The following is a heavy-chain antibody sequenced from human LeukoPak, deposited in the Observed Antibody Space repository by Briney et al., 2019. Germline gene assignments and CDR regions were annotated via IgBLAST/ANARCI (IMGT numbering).Heavy chain of an antibody. CDR1: GFTFSSYA. CDR2: ITSGGGT. D-gene: IGHD3-10*01. CDR3: AKSAGSGSYYNNDC. V-gene: IGHV3-23*01. Sequence: GGSLRLSCAASGFTFSSYAMTWVRQAPGQGLEWVSGITSGGGTYYADSVKGRFTISRDNSKNTLYVQMNSLRAEDTAVYYCAKSAGSGSYYNNDCWGQGTLVTVSS. J-gene: IGHJ4*02.